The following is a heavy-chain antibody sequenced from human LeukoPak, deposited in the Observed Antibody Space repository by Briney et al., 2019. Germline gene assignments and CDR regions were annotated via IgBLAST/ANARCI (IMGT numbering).Heavy chain of an antibody. CDR3: ARVAAAGNYYFDY. V-gene: IGHV4-39*07. D-gene: IGHD6-13*01. J-gene: IGHJ4*02. CDR2: IYYSGST. Sequence: SETLSLTCIVSGGSTSSSSYYWGWLRQPPGTGLEGIGSIYYSGSTYYNPSLESRVTISVDTSKNQFSLKLSSVTAADTAVYFCARVAAAGNYYFDYWGQGTLVTVSS. CDR1: GGSTSSSSYY.